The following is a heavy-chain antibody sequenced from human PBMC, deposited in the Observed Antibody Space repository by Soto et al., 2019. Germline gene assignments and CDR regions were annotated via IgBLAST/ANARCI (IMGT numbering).Heavy chain of an antibody. CDR1: GGSFSGYY. Sequence: PSETLSLTCAVYGGSFSGYYWSWIRQPPGKGLEWVSGISGSGGSTSYADSVKGRFTISRDNAKNTLYLQMNSLRAEDTAVYYCASSYGYTYGSYWGQGTLVTVSS. CDR3: ASSYGYTYGSY. D-gene: IGHD5-18*01. V-gene: IGHV3-74*01. J-gene: IGHJ4*02. CDR2: ISGSGGST.